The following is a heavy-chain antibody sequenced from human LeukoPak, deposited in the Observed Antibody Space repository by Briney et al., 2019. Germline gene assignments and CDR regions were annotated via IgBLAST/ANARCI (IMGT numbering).Heavy chain of an antibody. D-gene: IGHD6-13*01. J-gene: IGHJ4*02. Sequence: GGSLRLSCAASGFTFSSYAMSWVRQAPGKGLEWVSAISGSGGSTYYADSVKGRFTISRDNSKNTLYLQMNSLRAEDTAVYYCAKGRIGSSWTYYFDYWGQGTLVTVSS. CDR3: AKGRIGSSWTYYFDY. V-gene: IGHV3-23*01. CDR1: GFTFSSYA. CDR2: ISGSGGST.